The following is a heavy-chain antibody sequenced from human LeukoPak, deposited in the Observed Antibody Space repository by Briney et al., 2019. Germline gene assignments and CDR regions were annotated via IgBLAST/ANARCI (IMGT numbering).Heavy chain of an antibody. Sequence: RGSLTLSCPAARFTVSTIATAWVRQAPGRGLEWVSTILGIGDTASNGDSVTGRFTISRGNPKKTLYLKMTSLTVEDTAIYYCAKGQELDDGVFDSWGQGTLVTVSS. CDR3: AKGQELDDGVFDS. CDR2: ILGIGDTA. CDR1: RFTVSTIA. V-gene: IGHV3-23*01. J-gene: IGHJ4*02. D-gene: IGHD1-1*01.